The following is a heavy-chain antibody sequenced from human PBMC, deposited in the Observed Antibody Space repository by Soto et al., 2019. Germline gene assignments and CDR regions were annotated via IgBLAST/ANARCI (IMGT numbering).Heavy chain of an antibody. CDR3: ARLGMYFDFLSGYLINYYYYYYMDV. Sequence: PSETLSLTCTVSGGSISSSSYYWGWIRQPPGKGLEWIGSIYYSGSTYYNQSLKSRVTISVDTSKNQFSLKLSSVTAADTAVFYCARLGMYFDFLSGYLINYYYYYYMDVWGKGTTVTVSS. D-gene: IGHD3-3*01. CDR2: IYYSGST. J-gene: IGHJ6*03. CDR1: GGSISSSSYY. V-gene: IGHV4-39*01.